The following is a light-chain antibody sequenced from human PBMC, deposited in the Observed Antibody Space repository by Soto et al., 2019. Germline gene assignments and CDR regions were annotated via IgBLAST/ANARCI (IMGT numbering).Light chain of an antibody. Sequence: ESVLTQSPGTLSLSPGERATLSCRASQSVSSSYLAWYQQKPGQAPRLLIYGASSRATGIPDRFSGSGSGTDFTLTISRLEPEDFAGYYCQQYGSSPPDTCGQGTKLEIK. CDR2: GAS. J-gene: IGKJ2*01. CDR1: QSVSSSY. V-gene: IGKV3-20*01. CDR3: QQYGSSPPDT.